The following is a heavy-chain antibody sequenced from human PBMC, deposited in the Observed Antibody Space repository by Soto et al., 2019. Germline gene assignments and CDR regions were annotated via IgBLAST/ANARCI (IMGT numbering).Heavy chain of an antibody. D-gene: IGHD1-1*01. CDR2: MSHSGGT. CDR1: GGSVNSGNYY. CDR3: ARVERGTATTVVDAFDI. V-gene: IGHV4-34*01. Sequence: QVQLQQWGAGLLKPSETLSLTCAVFGGSVNSGNYYWSWIRQPPGKGLEWIGEMSHSGGTHFNPSLKSRVTISVDTSQNQFSLKMSSVTAAYTALYYCARVERGTATTVVDAFDIWGPGTMVSVSS. J-gene: IGHJ3*02.